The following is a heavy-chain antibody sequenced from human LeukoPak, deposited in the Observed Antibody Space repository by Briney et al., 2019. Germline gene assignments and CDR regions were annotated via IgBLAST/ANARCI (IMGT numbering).Heavy chain of an antibody. J-gene: IGHJ3*02. CDR2: ISDSTNYI. V-gene: IGHV3-21*01. Sequence: PGGSLRLSCAASGFTFSSCSMNWVRQAPGKGLEWVSSISDSTNYIDYAASVKGRFTISRDNAKNSLFLQMNSLRVEDTAVYCCARAPGSAFPNVFDIWGQGTMVTVSS. CDR3: ARAPGSAFPNVFDI. CDR1: GFTFSSCS. D-gene: IGHD3-10*01.